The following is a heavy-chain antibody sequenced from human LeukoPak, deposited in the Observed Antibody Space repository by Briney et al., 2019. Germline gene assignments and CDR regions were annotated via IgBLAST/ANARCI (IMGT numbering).Heavy chain of an antibody. CDR1: GGSISNYY. D-gene: IGHD6-13*01. J-gene: IGHJ4*02. CDR2: IYYSGTT. Sequence: PSETLSLTCTVSGGSISNYYWSWIRQPPGKGLEWIGYIYYSGTTNYNPSLKSRVTISVDTAKNQFSLKLNSVTAADTAVYYCARGVYIAAAQYGYWGQGTLVTVSS. V-gene: IGHV4-59*01. CDR3: ARGVYIAAAQYGY.